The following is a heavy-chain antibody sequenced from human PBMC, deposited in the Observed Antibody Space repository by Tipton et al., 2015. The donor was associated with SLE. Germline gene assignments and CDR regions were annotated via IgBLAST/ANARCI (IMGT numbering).Heavy chain of an antibody. CDR3: AKDPTMVQGVIMGGEFDY. D-gene: IGHD3-10*01. J-gene: IGHJ4*02. CDR2: SSYDGSRT. CDR1: GFTINYYA. V-gene: IGHV3-30*04. Sequence: SLRLSCAASGFTINYYAMHWVRQTPGKGLEWVAFSSYDGSRTFYSDSVRGRFTVSRDKSKNTLLLQMDSLRAEDTALYYCAKDPTMVQGVIMGGEFDYWGQGTVLTVS.